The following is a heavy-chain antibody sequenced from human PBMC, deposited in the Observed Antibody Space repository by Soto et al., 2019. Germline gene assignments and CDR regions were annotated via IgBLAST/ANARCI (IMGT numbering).Heavy chain of an antibody. CDR3: ARTYDGSGPNSGGYGFDI. V-gene: IGHV4-59*13. CDR1: SGSISSYY. J-gene: IGHJ3*02. Sequence: SATLSLTCCISSGSISSYYCSWIREPPGKGLEWIAYIYYSGTSYNPSLKSRVSISLDTPKNQFSLKLSSVTAADTAVYYCARTYDGSGPNSGGYGFDIWGQGTLVT. CDR2: IYYSGT. D-gene: IGHD3-22*01.